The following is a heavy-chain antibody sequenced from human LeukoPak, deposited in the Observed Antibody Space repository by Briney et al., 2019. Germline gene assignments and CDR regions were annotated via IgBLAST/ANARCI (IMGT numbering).Heavy chain of an antibody. V-gene: IGHV3-23*01. CDR1: GFTFSSYA. J-gene: IGHJ4*02. D-gene: IGHD3-9*01. CDR3: AKSAGYYYTLTGYYGPPLY. CDR2: ISASGGST. Sequence: GGSLRLSCAASGFTFSSYAMSWVRQAPGKGLEWVSAISASGGSTYYADSVKGRFTISRDNSKNTLYRLMNSLRAEDTAVYYCAKSAGYYYTLTGYYGPPLYCGQGTMVTVSS.